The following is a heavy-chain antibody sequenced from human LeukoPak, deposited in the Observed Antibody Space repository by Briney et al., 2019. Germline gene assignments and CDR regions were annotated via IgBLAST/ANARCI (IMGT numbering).Heavy chain of an antibody. CDR2: ISGDGTTT. V-gene: IGHV3-74*01. D-gene: IGHD6-13*01. CDR1: GFTFSTSW. Sequence: QPGGSLRLSCATSGFTFSTSWMHWVRQAPGKGLVWVPRISGDGTTTTYADSVKGRFTISRDNAKNTLFLQMNSLRVDDTAVYYCTRVRSSSWYDYWGQGALVTVSS. J-gene: IGHJ4*02. CDR3: TRVRSSSWYDY.